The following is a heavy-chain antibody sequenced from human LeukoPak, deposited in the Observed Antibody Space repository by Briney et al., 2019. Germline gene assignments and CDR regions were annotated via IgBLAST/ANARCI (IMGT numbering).Heavy chain of an antibody. CDR3: ARERIYYGSGGDLTDARLFYYYGMDV. CDR2: IKSKTDGGTA. D-gene: IGHD3-10*01. J-gene: IGHJ6*02. CDR1: GFTFSNAW. Sequence: GGSLRLSCAASGFTFSNAWMNWVRQAPGKGLEWVGRIKSKTDGGTADYAAPVKARFTISRDNSKNTLYLEMNSLRAEDTAVYYCARERIYYGSGGDLTDARLFYYYGMDVWGQGTTVTVSS. V-gene: IGHV3-15*07.